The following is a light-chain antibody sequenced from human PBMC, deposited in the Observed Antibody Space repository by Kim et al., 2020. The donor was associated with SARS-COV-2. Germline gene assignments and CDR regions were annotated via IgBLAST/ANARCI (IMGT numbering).Light chain of an antibody. J-gene: IGLJ2*01. CDR1: SLRSYY. CDR2: GRN. Sequence: SSELTQDPAVSVALGQTVRITCQGDSLRSYYATWYQQKPRQAPLLVIFGRNNRPSGIPDRFSGSTSGNTASLTISGAQAEDEADFYCQSRDSGGNVVFRGGTQLTVL. CDR3: QSRDSGGNVV. V-gene: IGLV3-19*01.